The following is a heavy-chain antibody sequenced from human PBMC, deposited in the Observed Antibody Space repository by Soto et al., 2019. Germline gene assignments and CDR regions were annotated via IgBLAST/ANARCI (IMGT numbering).Heavy chain of an antibody. CDR2: IIPIFGTA. CDR1: GGTFSSYA. J-gene: IGHJ5*02. V-gene: IGHV1-69*13. D-gene: IGHD3-10*01. CDR3: AKDTRGWFGIDGDNWFDP. Sequence: SVKVSCKASGGTFSSYAISWVRQAPGQGPEWMGGIIPIFGTANYAQKFQGRVTITADESTSTAYMELSSLRFEDTAVYYCAKDTRGWFGIDGDNWFDPWGQGTLVTVSS.